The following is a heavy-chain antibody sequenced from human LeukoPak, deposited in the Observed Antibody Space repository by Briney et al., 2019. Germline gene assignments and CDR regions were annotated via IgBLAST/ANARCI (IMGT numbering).Heavy chain of an antibody. CDR3: AKDMYSSGWYYFDY. CDR1: GFTFSNYG. CDR2: IWYDGSNK. V-gene: IGHV3-33*06. Sequence: GGSLRLSCAASGFTFSNYGMHWVRQAPGKGLEWVALIWYDGSNKYYTDSVKGRFTISRDNSKNTLYLHMNSLRAEDTAVYYCAKDMYSSGWYYFDYWGQGTLVTVSS. J-gene: IGHJ4*02. D-gene: IGHD6-19*01.